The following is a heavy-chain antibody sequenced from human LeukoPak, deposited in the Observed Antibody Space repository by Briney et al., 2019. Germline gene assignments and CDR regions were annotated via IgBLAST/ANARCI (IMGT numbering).Heavy chain of an antibody. V-gene: IGHV3-30*03. CDR2: ISYDGSNK. D-gene: IGHD5-18*01. J-gene: IGHJ5*02. Sequence: GGSLRLSCAASGFTFSNAWMSWVRQAPGKGLEWVAVISYDGSNKYYADSVKGRFTISRDNSKNTLYLQMNSLRAEDTAVYYCARDSGYSHYNWFDPWGQGTLVTVSS. CDR3: ARDSGYSHYNWFDP. CDR1: GFTFSNAW.